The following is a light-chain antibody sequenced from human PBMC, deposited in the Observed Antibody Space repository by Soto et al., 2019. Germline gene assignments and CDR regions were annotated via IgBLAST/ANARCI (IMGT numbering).Light chain of an antibody. Sequence: HPGKAPKLIIHGVTNRPSGVSSRFSGSKSDYTASLTISGLQAEDEADYYCSSYTTAFFYVFGTGTKV. CDR2: GVT. V-gene: IGLV2-14*01. CDR3: SSYTTAFFYV. J-gene: IGLJ1*01.